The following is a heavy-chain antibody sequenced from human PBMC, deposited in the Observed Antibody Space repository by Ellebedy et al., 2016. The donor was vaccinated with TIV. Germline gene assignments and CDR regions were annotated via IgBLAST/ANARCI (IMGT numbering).Heavy chain of an antibody. Sequence: GESLKISXAASGFTFSSYAVHWVRQAPGKGLEWVAFISYDGSNKYYADSVKGRFTISRDNSKNTLYLQMNSLRPEDTAVYYCASRKDIVGVVGATENFQNWGQGTLVTVSS. CDR1: GFTFSSYA. D-gene: IGHD2-15*01. V-gene: IGHV3-30-3*01. CDR2: ISYDGSNK. J-gene: IGHJ1*01. CDR3: ASRKDIVGVVGATENFQN.